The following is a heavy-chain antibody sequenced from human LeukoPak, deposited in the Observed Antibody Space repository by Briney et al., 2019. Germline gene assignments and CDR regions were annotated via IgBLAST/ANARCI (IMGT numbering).Heavy chain of an antibody. Sequence: SQTLSLTCTVSGGSISSGSYYGSWIRQPAGKGLEWIGRIYTSGSTNYNPSLKSRVTISVDTSKNQFSLKLSSVTAADTAVYYCARGARYDILRTWERIFAFDIWGQGTMVTVSS. CDR2: IYTSGST. D-gene: IGHD3-9*01. V-gene: IGHV4-61*02. CDR3: ARGARYDILRTWERIFAFDI. CDR1: GGSISSGSYY. J-gene: IGHJ3*02.